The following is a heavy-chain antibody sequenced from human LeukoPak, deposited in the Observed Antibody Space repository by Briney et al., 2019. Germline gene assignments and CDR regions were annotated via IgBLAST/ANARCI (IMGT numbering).Heavy chain of an antibody. J-gene: IGHJ4*02. CDR1: GYTFTSYG. Sequence: ASVKVSCKASGYTFTSYGIRWVRQAPGQGLEWMGWISAYNGNTNYAQKLQGRVIMTTDTSTSTAYMELRSLRSDDTAVYYCARGGNGYYYDSSGYYDFDYWGQGTLVTVSS. V-gene: IGHV1-18*01. CDR3: ARGGNGYYYDSSGYYDFDY. D-gene: IGHD3-22*01. CDR2: ISAYNGNT.